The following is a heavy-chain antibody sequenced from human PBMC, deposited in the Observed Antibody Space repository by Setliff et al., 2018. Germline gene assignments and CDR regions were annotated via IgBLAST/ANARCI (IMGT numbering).Heavy chain of an antibody. D-gene: IGHD6-19*01. CDR1: GGFTSSFY. V-gene: IGHV4-59*12. Sequence: SETLSLTCTISGGFTSSFYWSWIRQAPGKGLEWIGYVDHSGSTNFSPSLKSRGTISVDTSKTQVSLKLNSVTAADTALYFCAREVAGTYHYFDPWGQGTLVTVS. J-gene: IGHJ5*02. CDR3: AREVAGTYHYFDP. CDR2: VDHSGST.